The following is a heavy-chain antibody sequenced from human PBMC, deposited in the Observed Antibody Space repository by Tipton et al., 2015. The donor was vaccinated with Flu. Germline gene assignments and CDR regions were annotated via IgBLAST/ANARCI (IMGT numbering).Heavy chain of an antibody. D-gene: IGHD3-22*01. Sequence: QSGAEVKKPGESLKISCKGSGYSFTSYWIGWVRQMPGKGLEWMGIIYPGDSDTRYSPSFQGQVTISADKSISTAYLQWSSLKASDTAMYYCARTHYYYDSSGLPFDYWGQGTLVTVSS. V-gene: IGHV5-51*03. CDR2: IYPGDSDT. CDR1: GYSFTSYW. CDR3: ARTHYYYDSSGLPFDY. J-gene: IGHJ4*02.